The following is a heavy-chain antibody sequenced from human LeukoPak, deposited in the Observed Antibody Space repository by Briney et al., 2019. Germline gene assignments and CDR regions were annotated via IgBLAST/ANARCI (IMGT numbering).Heavy chain of an antibody. CDR3: ARARGDIVPDCFDY. V-gene: IGHV1-18*01. CDR2: ISAYNGNT. CDR1: GYTSTSYG. D-gene: IGHD2-15*01. J-gene: IGHJ4*02. Sequence: ASVKVSCKASGYTSTSYGISWVRQAPGRGLEWMGWISAYNGNTNYAQKLQGRVTMTTDTSTSTAYMELRSLRSDDTAVYYCARARGDIVPDCFDYWGQGTLVTVSS.